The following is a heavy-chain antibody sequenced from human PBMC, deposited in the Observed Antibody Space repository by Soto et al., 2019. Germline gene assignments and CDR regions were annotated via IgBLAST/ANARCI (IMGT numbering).Heavy chain of an antibody. CDR3: ARALYSSSSLYYFDY. V-gene: IGHV4-39*07. CDR2: IYYSGST. J-gene: IGHJ4*02. CDR1: GGSISSSSYY. Sequence: SETLSLTCTVSGGSISSSSYYWGWIRQPPGKGLEWIGSIYYSGSTYYNPSLKSRVTISVDTSKNQFSLKLSSVTAADTAVYYCARALYSSSSLYYFDYWGQGTLVTVSS. D-gene: IGHD6-6*01.